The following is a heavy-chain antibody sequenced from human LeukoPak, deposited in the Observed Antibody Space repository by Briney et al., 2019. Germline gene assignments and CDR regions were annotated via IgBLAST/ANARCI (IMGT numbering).Heavy chain of an antibody. Sequence: PSETLSLTCTVSGGSMSNYYWGWIRQPPGKGLEWIGYIYSSGTTNYNPSLRSRVIISLDTSKNQYSLNLSSVTAADTAVYYCAVMYSSSWYWFDPWGQGTLVTVSS. CDR1: GGSMSNYY. J-gene: IGHJ5*02. D-gene: IGHD6-13*01. V-gene: IGHV4-59*08. CDR3: AVMYSSSWYWFDP. CDR2: IYSSGTT.